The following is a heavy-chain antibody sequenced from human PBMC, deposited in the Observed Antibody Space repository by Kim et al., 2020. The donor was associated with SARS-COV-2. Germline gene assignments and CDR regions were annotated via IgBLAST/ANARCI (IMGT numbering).Heavy chain of an antibody. V-gene: IGHV3-48*02. CDR3: ARDIRGGYSGYDY. Sequence: YADTLKGRFNISRDNAKNSLYLQMNSLRDEDTAVYYCARDIRGGYSGYDYWGQGTLVTVSS. J-gene: IGHJ4*02. D-gene: IGHD5-12*01.